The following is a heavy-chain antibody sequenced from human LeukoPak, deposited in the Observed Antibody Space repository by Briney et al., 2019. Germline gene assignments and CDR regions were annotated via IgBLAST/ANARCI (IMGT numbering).Heavy chain of an antibody. J-gene: IGHJ4*02. D-gene: IGHD1-1*01. CDR2: IRSKAYGETA. CDR1: GFTFSSYA. V-gene: IGHV3-49*04. Sequence: GGSLRLSCAASGFTFSSYAMSWVRQAPGKGLEWVGFIRSKAYGETADYAASVKGRFTISRDDSKAIAYLQMNSLKTEDTAVYHCTRDRGAYNLYDYWGQGTLVTVSS. CDR3: TRDRGAYNLYDY.